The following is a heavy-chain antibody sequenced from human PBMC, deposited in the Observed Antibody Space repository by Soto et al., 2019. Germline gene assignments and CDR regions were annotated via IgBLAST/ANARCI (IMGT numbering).Heavy chain of an antibody. CDR3: ARHHLRAYYFDY. J-gene: IGHJ4*02. Sequence: SETLSLTCTVSGGSISSYYWSWIRQPPGKGLEWIGYIYYSGSTNYNPSLKSRVTISVDTSKNQFSLKLSSVTAADTAVYYCARHHLRAYYFDYWGQGTLVTVSS. D-gene: IGHD4-17*01. CDR2: IYYSGST. CDR1: GGSISSYY. V-gene: IGHV4-59*08.